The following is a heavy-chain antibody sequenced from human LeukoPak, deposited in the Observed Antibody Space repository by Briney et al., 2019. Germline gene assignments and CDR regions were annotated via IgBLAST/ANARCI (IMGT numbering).Heavy chain of an antibody. CDR2: IYYFGST. J-gene: IGHJ6*04. CDR1: GGSISSTSYY. Sequence: PSETLSLTYTVSGGSISSTSYYWGWIRQPPGKGLEWIGTIYYFGSTYYNPSLKSRVTMSLDTSKNQFSLKLSSVTAADTAVYYCARHTYSSSLDVWGKGTTVTVSS. D-gene: IGHD6-13*01. V-gene: IGHV4-39*07. CDR3: ARHTYSSSLDV.